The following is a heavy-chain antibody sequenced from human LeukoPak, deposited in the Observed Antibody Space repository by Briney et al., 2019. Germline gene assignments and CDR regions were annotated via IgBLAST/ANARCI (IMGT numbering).Heavy chain of an antibody. D-gene: IGHD3-10*01. V-gene: IGHV3-23*01. J-gene: IGHJ3*02. Sequence: GGSLRLSCAASGFTFSSYAMSWVRQAPGKGLEWVSAISGSGGSTYYADSVKGRFTISRDNSKDTLYLQMNSLRAEDTAVYYCAKYYYGSGSYLDAFDIWGQGTMVTVSS. CDR2: ISGSGGST. CDR3: AKYYYGSGSYLDAFDI. CDR1: GFTFSSYA.